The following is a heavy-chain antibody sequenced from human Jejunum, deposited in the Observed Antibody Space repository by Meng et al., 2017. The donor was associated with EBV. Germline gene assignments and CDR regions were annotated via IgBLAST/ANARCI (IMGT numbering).Heavy chain of an antibody. D-gene: IGHD2-8*02. CDR2: IDHSGRT. J-gene: IGHJ4*02. V-gene: IGHV4-34*01. CDR1: VVSFSVYY. Sequence: QQRVAGPFTPSDTLSLTCAVYVVSFSVYYLSWIRQPPGTGLEWIGEIDHSGRTNYNPSLKSRVTLSLLTSKDHFSLRLSSVTAADTAVYYCATFNCTVGTCSFDSWGQGTLVTVSS. CDR3: ATFNCTVGTCSFDS.